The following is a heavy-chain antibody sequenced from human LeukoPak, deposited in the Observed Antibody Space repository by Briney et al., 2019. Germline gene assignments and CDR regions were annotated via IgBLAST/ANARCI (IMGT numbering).Heavy chain of an antibody. CDR2: INSDGSST. Sequence: GGSLKLSCAASGFTFSSYWMHWVRQAPGKGLVWVSRINSDGSSTSYADSVKGRFTISRDNAKNTLYLQMNSLRAEDTAVYYCARDTAMVYWYFDLWGRGTLVTVSS. J-gene: IGHJ2*01. D-gene: IGHD5-18*01. CDR1: GFTFSSYW. V-gene: IGHV3-74*01. CDR3: ARDTAMVYWYFDL.